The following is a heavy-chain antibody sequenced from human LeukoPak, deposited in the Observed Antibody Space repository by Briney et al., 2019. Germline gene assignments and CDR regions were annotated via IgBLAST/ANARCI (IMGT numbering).Heavy chain of an antibody. CDR1: GFTFSSYG. D-gene: IGHD3-9*01. J-gene: IGHJ4*02. CDR3: AKDRGNYYILTGYHLGYYFDY. CDR2: ISYNGSNK. Sequence: GGSLRLSCAASGFTFSSYGMHWVRQAPGKGLEWVAVISYNGSNKYYADSVKGRFTISRDNSKNTLYLQMNSLRAEETAVYYCAKDRGNYYILTGYHLGYYFDYWGQETLVTVSS. V-gene: IGHV3-30*18.